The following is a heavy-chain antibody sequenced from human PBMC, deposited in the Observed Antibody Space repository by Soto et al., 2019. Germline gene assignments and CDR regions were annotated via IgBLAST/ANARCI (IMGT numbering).Heavy chain of an antibody. CDR1: GFLSSNYA. CDR3: IKEARGHSYASL. D-gene: IGHD3-16*01. CDR2: ISDSGVNT. Sequence: EVQLLESGGGLVQPGGSLRLSCAASGFLSSNYAMGWVRQTPGTGLEWVSAISDSGVNTYYADSVKGRFTISRDNSKNALYLEMKSPRAGDTAVYYCIKEARGHSYASLWGQGTPVTVSS. V-gene: IGHV3-23*01. J-gene: IGHJ4*02.